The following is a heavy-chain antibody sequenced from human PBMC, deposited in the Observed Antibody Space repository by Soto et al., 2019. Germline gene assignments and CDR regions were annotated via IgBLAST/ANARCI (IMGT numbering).Heavy chain of an antibody. Sequence: GASVKVSCKASGYTFTGYYMHWVRQAPGQGLEWMGWINPNSGGTNYAQKFQGRVTMTRDTSISTAYMELSRLRSDDTAVYYCAGSAHYYDSSGYSYWGQGTLVTVSS. CDR3: AGSAHYYDSSGYSY. V-gene: IGHV1-2*02. D-gene: IGHD3-22*01. CDR1: GYTFTGYY. CDR2: INPNSGGT. J-gene: IGHJ4*02.